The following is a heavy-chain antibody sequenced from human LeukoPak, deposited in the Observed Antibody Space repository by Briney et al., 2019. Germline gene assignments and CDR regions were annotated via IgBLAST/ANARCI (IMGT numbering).Heavy chain of an antibody. CDR1: GGSISSSSYY. V-gene: IGHV4-39*01. J-gene: IGHJ2*01. Sequence: SETLSLTCTVSGGSISSSSYYWGWIRQPPGKGLEWIGSIYYSGSTYYNPSLKSRVTISVDTSKNQFSLELSSVTAADAAGYYCASTGDSGYFDLWGRGTLVTVSS. CDR3: ASTGDSGYFDL. D-gene: IGHD2-21*02. CDR2: IYYSGST.